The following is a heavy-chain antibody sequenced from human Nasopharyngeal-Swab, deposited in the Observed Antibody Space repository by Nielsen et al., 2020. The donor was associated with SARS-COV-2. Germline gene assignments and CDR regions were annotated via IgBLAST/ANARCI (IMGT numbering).Heavy chain of an antibody. CDR3: AKGSSSWTYDH. D-gene: IGHD6-13*01. V-gene: IGHV3-30*02. J-gene: IGHJ4*02. CDR1: GFTFSTYG. Sequence: GESLKISCAASGFTFSTYGMHWVRQAPGKGLEWVAFIWYDGSNKYYGDSVKGRFTISRDNSKNTLYLQMNSLRAGDTAVYYCAKGSSSWTYDHWGQGTLVRVSS. CDR2: IWYDGSNK.